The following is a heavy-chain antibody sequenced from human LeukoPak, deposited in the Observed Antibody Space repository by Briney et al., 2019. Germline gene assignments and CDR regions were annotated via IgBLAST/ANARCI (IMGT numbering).Heavy chain of an antibody. CDR1: GFTFSSYA. D-gene: IGHD2-21*02. V-gene: IGHV3-23*01. CDR3: ARDLRGGDRMSDY. Sequence: GGSLRLSCAASGFTFSSYAMSWVRQAPGKGLEWVSAISGSGGSTYYADSVKGRFTISRDNAKNSLYLQMNSLRAEDTAVYYCARDLRGGDRMSDYWGQGTLVTVSS. CDR2: ISGSGGST. J-gene: IGHJ4*02.